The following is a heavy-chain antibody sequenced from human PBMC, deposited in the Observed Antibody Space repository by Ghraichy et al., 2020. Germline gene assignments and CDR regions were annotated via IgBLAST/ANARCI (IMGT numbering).Heavy chain of an antibody. CDR3: ARVSDDRIAAAGYFDY. V-gene: IGHV4-30-2*01. CDR2: IYHSGST. J-gene: IGHJ4*02. D-gene: IGHD6-13*01. CDR1: GGSISSGGYS. Sequence: SETLSLTCAVSGGSISSGGYSWSWIRQPPGKGLEWIGYIYHSGSTYYNPSLKSRVTISVDRSKNQFSLKLSSVTAADTAVYYCARVSDDRIAAAGYFDYWGQGTLVTVSS.